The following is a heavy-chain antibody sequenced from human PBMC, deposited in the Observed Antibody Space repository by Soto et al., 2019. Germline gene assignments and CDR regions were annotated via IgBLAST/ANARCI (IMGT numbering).Heavy chain of an antibody. CDR2: IRDRRVTT. J-gene: IGHJ3*02. V-gene: IGHV3-48*01. D-gene: IGHD3-3*01. CDR3: ARDWTYAFDI. CDR1: GFIFSSYT. Sequence: EVQLVESGGGLVQPGGSLRLSCAASGFIFSSYTMNWVRQAPGKGLEGGSYIRDRRVTTYADSVKGRFIISRDNAKNSLYLQMNDLRAEDTAVYYCARDWTYAFDIWGQGTMVTVSS.